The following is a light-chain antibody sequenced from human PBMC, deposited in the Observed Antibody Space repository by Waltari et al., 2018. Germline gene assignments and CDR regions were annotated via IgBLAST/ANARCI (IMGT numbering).Light chain of an antibody. Sequence: SYVVTQPPSVSVAPGPTARITSAGDKIGGKSVHWYQQKPGQAPVLVVYDDVYRPPGIPERFSGSNSGNTATLTISRVEGGDEADYYCQVWDSGTDHPVFGGGTKLTGL. J-gene: IGLJ3*02. V-gene: IGLV3-21*02. CDR3: QVWDSGTDHPV. CDR2: DDV. CDR1: KIGGKS.